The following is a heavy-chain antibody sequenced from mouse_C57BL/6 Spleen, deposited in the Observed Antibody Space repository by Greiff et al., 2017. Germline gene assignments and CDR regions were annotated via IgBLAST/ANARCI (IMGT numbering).Heavy chain of an antibody. V-gene: IGHV1-76*01. CDR2: IYPGSGNT. Sequence: VQLQQSGAELVRPGASVKLSCKASGYTFTDYYINWVKQRPGQGLEWIARIYPGSGNTYYNEKFKGKATLTAEKSSSTAYMQLSSLTSEDSAVYFCAREDVVTISWFAYWGQGTLVTVSA. CDR3: AREDVVTISWFAY. J-gene: IGHJ3*01. D-gene: IGHD2-12*01. CDR1: GYTFTDYY.